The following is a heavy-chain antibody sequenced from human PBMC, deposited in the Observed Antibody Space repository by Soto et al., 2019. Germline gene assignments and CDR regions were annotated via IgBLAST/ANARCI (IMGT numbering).Heavy chain of an antibody. V-gene: IGHV1-18*01. CDR1: GGTFSSYA. CDR3: ARDTLEWLVPDWFDP. CDR2: ISAYNGNT. D-gene: IGHD6-19*01. J-gene: IGHJ5*02. Sequence: ASVKVSCKASGGTFSSYAISWVRQAPGQGLEWMGWISAYNGNTNYAQKLQGRVTMTTDTSTSTAYMELRSLRSDDTAVYYCARDTLEWLVPDWFDPWGQGTLVTVSS.